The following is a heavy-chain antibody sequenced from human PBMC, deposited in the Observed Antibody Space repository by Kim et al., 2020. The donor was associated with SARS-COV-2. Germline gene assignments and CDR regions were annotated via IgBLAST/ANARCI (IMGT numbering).Heavy chain of an antibody. V-gene: IGHV3-43*02. D-gene: IGHD6-19*01. CDR3: SKASGWLPRY. CDR1: GFTFADSV. J-gene: IGHJ4*02. CDR2: VSGDGGTT. Sequence: GGSLRLSCEASGFTFADSVMNWVRQAPGKGLEWVALVSGDGGTTYYADSVKGRFTISRDNSKDYLYLQMNSLRTDDTAFYYCSKASGWLPRYWGQGTLVTVSS.